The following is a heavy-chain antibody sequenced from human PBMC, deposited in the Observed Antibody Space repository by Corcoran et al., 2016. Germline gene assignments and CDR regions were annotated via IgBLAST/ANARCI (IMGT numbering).Heavy chain of an antibody. CDR1: GFTFSSYG. Sequence: QVQLVESGGGVVQPGRSLRLSCAASGFTFSSYGMHWVRQAPGKGLEWVAFIWYDGSNKYYADSVKGRFTISRDNSKNTLYLQMNSLRAEDTAVYYCARDWGMGQPLDYWGQGTLVTVSS. CDR3: ARDWGMGQPLDY. J-gene: IGHJ4*02. CDR2: IWYDGSNK. V-gene: IGHV3-33*01. D-gene: IGHD3-16*01.